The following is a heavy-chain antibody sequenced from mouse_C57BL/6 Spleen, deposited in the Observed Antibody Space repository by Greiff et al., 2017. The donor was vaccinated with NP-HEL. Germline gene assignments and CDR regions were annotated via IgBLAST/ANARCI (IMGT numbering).Heavy chain of an antibody. D-gene: IGHD1-1*01. J-gene: IGHJ3*01. CDR3: TRSDYYYGSSNRL. CDR2: IYPGNSDT. Sequence: EIQLQQSGTVLARPGASVKMSCKTSGYTFTSYWMHWVKQRPGQGLEWLGAIYPGNSDTSYNQKFKGKAKLTAVTSASTAYMERSSLTNEDSAVYYCTRSDYYYGSSNRLWGQGTLVTVSA. V-gene: IGHV1-5*01. CDR1: GYTFTSYW.